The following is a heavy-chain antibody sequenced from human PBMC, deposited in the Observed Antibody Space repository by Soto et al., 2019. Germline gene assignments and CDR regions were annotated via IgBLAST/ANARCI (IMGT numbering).Heavy chain of an antibody. CDR1: GFTFSSYS. V-gene: IGHV3-21*01. CDR3: ARGFKGVAAAGPPNWFDP. Sequence: PGGSLRLSCAASGFTFSSYSMNWVRQAPGKGLEWVSSISSSSSYIYYADSVKGRFTISRDNAKNSLYLQMNSLRAEDTAVYYCARGFKGVAAAGPPNWFDPWGQGTLVTVS. CDR2: ISSSSSYI. D-gene: IGHD6-13*01. J-gene: IGHJ5*02.